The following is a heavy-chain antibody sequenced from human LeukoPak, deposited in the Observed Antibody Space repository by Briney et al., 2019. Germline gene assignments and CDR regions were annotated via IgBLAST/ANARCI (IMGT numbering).Heavy chain of an antibody. CDR3: ARGSAMVTTYRGGNWFDP. D-gene: IGHD5-18*01. V-gene: IGHV1-2*02. J-gene: IGHJ5*02. Sequence: ASVTVSFTASGYTFIYYYMHWVRHAPGQRLEWKGWIKPNSGGTNYAQKFQGRVTMTRDTSINPAYMELSSLRSDDTAVYYCARGSAMVTTYRGGNWFDPWGQGTLVTVSS. CDR2: IKPNSGGT. CDR1: GYTFIYYY.